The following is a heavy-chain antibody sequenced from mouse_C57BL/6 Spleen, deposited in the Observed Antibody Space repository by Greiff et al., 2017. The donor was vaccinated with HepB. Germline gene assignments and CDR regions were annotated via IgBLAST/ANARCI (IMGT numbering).Heavy chain of an antibody. CDR1: GYTFTDYY. J-gene: IGHJ4*01. CDR3: ARRKDDYGEDYAMDY. Sequence: EVQLQQSGPELVKPGASVKISCKASGYTFTDYYMNWVKQSHGKSLEWIGDINPNNGGTSYNQKFKGKATLTVDKSSSTAYMELRSLTSEDSAVYYCARRKDDYGEDYAMDYWGQGTSVTVSS. CDR2: INPNNGGT. D-gene: IGHD2-4*01. V-gene: IGHV1-26*01.